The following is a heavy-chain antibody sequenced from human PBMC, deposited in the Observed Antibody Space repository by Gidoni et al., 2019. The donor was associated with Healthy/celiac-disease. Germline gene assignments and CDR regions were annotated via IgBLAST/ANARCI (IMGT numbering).Heavy chain of an antibody. D-gene: IGHD3-10*01. V-gene: IGHV4-34*01. CDR2: INHSGST. CDR3: ARGPGELLPYYMDV. CDR1: GGSFSGYY. Sequence: QVQLQQWGAGLLKPSATLSLTCAVHGGSFSGYYWSWIRQPPGKGLELIGEINHSGSTNYNQSLKSRVTISVDTSKNQFSMKLSSVTAADTAVYYCARGPGELLPYYMDVWGKGTTVTVSS. J-gene: IGHJ6*03.